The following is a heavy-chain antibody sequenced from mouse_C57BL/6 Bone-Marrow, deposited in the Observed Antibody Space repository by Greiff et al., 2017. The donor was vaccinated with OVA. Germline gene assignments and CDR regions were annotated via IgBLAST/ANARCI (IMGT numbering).Heavy chain of an antibody. D-gene: IGHD1-1*01. CDR3: ARLTFTPDWFAY. J-gene: IGHJ3*01. CDR2: IYPGSGST. V-gene: IGHV1-55*01. CDR1: GYTFTSYW. Sequence: QVQLQQSGAELVKPGASVKMSCKASGYTFTSYWITWVKQRPGQGLEWIGDIYPGSGSTNYNEKFKSKATLTVDTSSSTAYMQLSSLTSEDSAVYYCARLTFTPDWFAYWGQGTLVTVSA.